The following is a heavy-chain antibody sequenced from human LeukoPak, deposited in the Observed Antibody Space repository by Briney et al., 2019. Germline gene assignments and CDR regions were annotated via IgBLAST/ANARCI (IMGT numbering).Heavy chain of an antibody. V-gene: IGHV3-21*06. CDR2: IDSSGGYM. CDR1: GFTFNTYS. CDR3: LRGDRRDY. Sequence: GGSLRRSCEASGFTFNTYSMNWARQAPGKGLEWVSSIDSSGGYMFYADSVKGRFIISRDNAKDSLYLQMNSLRVEDTAVYYCLRGDRRDYWGQGTLVTVSS. J-gene: IGHJ4*02.